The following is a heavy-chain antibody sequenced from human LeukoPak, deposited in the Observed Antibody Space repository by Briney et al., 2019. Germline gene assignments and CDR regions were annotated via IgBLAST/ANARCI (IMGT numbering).Heavy chain of an antibody. CDR3: ARDLHYGSRGNWFDP. J-gene: IGHJ5*02. V-gene: IGHV4-39*07. CDR1: GGSITSSSYY. Sequence: SETLSLTCTVSGGSITSSSYYWGWIRQPPGKGLEWIGSIYNSGSTYYNPSLKSRVTLSVDTSKNQFSLKLSSVTAADTAVYYCARDLHYGSRGNWFDPWGQGTLVTVSS. D-gene: IGHD3-10*01. CDR2: IYNSGST.